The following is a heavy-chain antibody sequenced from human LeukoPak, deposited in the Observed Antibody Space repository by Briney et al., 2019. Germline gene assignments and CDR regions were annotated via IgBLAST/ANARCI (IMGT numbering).Heavy chain of an antibody. Sequence: GGSLRLSCAASGFTFSSYEMNWVRQAPGKGLEWVSYISSSGSTIYYADPVKGRFTISRDNAKNSLYLQMNSPRAEDTAVYYCARDGRGIAAAGTLDYWGQGTLVTVSS. V-gene: IGHV3-48*03. CDR3: ARDGRGIAAAGTLDY. CDR1: GFTFSSYE. J-gene: IGHJ4*02. CDR2: ISSSGSTI. D-gene: IGHD6-13*01.